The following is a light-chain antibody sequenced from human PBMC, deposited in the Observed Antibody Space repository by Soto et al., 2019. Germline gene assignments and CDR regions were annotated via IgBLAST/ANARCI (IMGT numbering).Light chain of an antibody. V-gene: IGKV2-28*01. CDR1: QSLLHSNGYNY. CDR2: LGS. Sequence: DIVMTQSPLSLPVTPGEPASISCRSSQSLLHSNGYNYLDWDLQKPGQSPQLLIYLGSNRASGVPDRFSGSGSGTDFTLKISRVEAEDFGIYYCMQPLQIPKPFGGGTKVEIK. J-gene: IGKJ4*01. CDR3: MQPLQIPKP.